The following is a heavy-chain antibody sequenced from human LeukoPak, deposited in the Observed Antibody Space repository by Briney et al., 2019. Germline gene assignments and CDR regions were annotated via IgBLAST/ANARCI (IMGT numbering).Heavy chain of an antibody. CDR3: AGDLYGDYGNWLDP. Sequence: SETLSLTCTVSGGSISSSSYYWGWIRQPPGKGLEWIGSIYYSGSTYYNPSLKSRVTISVDTSKKQFSLKLSSVTAADTAVYYCAGDLYGDYGNWLDPWGQGTLVTVTS. CDR2: IYYSGST. D-gene: IGHD4-17*01. J-gene: IGHJ5*02. CDR1: GGSISSSSYY. V-gene: IGHV4-39*07.